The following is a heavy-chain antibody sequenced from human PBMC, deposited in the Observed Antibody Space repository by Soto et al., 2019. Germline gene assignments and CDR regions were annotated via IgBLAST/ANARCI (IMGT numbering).Heavy chain of an antibody. J-gene: IGHJ4*02. V-gene: IGHV1-2*02. Sequence: VASVKVSCKTSGYTFAAYYIHWIRQAPGQGLEWMGWINPTSGGTVYAQNFQDRVTMTRDTSISTAYMELRRLNSDDTAVYYCARDPDYGDYWGYFFDSWGQGTTVTVYS. D-gene: IGHD4-17*01. CDR1: GYTFAAYY. CDR3: ARDPDYGDYWGYFFDS. CDR2: INPTSGGT.